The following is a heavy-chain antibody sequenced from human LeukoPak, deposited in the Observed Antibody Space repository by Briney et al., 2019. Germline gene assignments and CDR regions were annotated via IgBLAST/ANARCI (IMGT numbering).Heavy chain of an antibody. V-gene: IGHV1-18*01. CDR2: ISPYSGNT. Sequence: ASVKVSCKASGYTFTSYGISWVRQAPGQGLEWMGWISPYSGNTNYAQKLQGRVTMTTDTSTSTAYMELSSLRSEDTAVYYCASGPQHSCGGGCYSDYFDYWGQGTLVTVSS. CDR3: ASGPQHSCGGGCYSDYFDY. D-gene: IGHD2-21*02. J-gene: IGHJ4*02. CDR1: GYTFTSYG.